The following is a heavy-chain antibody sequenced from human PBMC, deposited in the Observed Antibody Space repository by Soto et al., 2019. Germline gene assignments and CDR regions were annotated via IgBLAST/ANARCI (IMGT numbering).Heavy chain of an antibody. V-gene: IGHV4-59*01. J-gene: IGHJ6*02. CDR3: ARISTRGYYGMDV. CDR1: GGSISSYY. Sequence: SEILSLTCTVSGGSISSYYWSWIRQPPGKGLEWIGYIYYSGSTNYNPSLKSRVTISVDTSKNQFSLKLSSVTAADTAVYYCARISTRGYYGMDVWGQGTTVTVSS. CDR2: IYYSGST. D-gene: IGHD2-2*01.